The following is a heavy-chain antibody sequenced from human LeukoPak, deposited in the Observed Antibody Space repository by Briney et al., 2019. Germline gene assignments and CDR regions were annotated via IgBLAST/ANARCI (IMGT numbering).Heavy chain of an antibody. Sequence: SETLSLTCTVSGGSVNSGRYYWNWIRQPPGKGLEWIGYIYYSGSTNYNPSLKSRVTISVDTSKNQFSLKLSSVTAADTAVYYCARAAYSGSYHSDYWGQGTLVTVSS. CDR2: IYYSGST. J-gene: IGHJ4*02. D-gene: IGHD1-26*01. V-gene: IGHV4-61*01. CDR1: GGSVNSGRYY. CDR3: ARAAYSGSYHSDY.